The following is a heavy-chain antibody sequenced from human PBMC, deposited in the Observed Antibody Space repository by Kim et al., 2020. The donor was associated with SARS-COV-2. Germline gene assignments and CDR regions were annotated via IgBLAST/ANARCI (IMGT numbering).Heavy chain of an antibody. CDR3: ARDGNYGPINYYYYGMDV. CDR1: GFTFSSYA. D-gene: IGHD4-17*01. J-gene: IGHJ6*02. V-gene: IGHV3-30-3*01. CDR2: ISYDGSNK. Sequence: GGSLRLSCAASGFTFSSYAMHWVRQAPGKGLEWVAVISYDGSNKYYADSVKGRFTISRDNSKNTLYLQMNSLRAEDTAVYYCARDGNYGPINYYYYGMDVWGQGTTVTVSS.